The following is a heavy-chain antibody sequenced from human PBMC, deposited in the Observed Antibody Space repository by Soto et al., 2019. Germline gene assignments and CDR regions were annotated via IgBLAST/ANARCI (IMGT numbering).Heavy chain of an antibody. CDR3: ARAHYCDSSGYYPNFDY. CDR1: GYTFTSYD. D-gene: IGHD3-22*01. Sequence: QVQLVQSGAEVKKPGASVKVSFKASGYTFTSYDINWVRQATGQGLEWMGWMNPNSGNTGYAQKFQGRVTMTRNTSISTAYMELSSLRSEDTAVYYCARAHYCDSSGYYPNFDYWGQGTLVTVSS. V-gene: IGHV1-8*01. J-gene: IGHJ4*02. CDR2: MNPNSGNT.